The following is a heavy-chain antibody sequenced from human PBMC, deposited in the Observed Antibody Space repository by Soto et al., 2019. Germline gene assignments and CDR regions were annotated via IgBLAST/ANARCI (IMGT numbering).Heavy chain of an antibody. V-gene: IGHV3-66*01. CDR3: ARVPSSSYHYFDY. J-gene: IGHJ4*02. Sequence: PGGSLRLSCAASGFTVNSYYMSWVRQAPGKGLEWVSVIYSAGSADFADSVKGRFTISRDNSKNTLYLQMSSLRAEDTAVYYCARVPSSSYHYFDYWGQGTLVTVSS. D-gene: IGHD6-13*01. CDR2: IYSAGSA. CDR1: GFTVNSYY.